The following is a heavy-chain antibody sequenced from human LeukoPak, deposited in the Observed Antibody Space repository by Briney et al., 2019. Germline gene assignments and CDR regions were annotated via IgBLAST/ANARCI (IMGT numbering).Heavy chain of an antibody. J-gene: IGHJ4*02. Sequence: SETLSLTCTVSGGSISSYYWSWIRQPPGKGLEWIGYIYYSGSTNYNPSLKSRVTISVDTSKNQFSLKLNSVSAADTAVYYCARLRIAVGGFDYWGQGTLLTVSS. CDR1: GGSISSYY. D-gene: IGHD6-19*01. CDR2: IYYSGST. V-gene: IGHV4-59*01. CDR3: ARLRIAVGGFDY.